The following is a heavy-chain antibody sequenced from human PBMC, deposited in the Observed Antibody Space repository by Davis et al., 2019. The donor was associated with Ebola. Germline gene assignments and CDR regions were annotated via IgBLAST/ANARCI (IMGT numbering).Heavy chain of an antibody. V-gene: IGHV4-38-2*02. CDR1: GYSISSGYY. CDR3: ARYSPYSYNWFDP. J-gene: IGHJ5*02. D-gene: IGHD2-15*01. Sequence: PGGSLRLSCTVSGYSISSGYYWGWIRQPPGKGLEWIGSIYHSGSTYYNPSLKSRVTISVDTSKNQFSLKLSSVTAADTAVYYCARYSPYSYNWFDPWGQGTLVTVSS. CDR2: IYHSGST.